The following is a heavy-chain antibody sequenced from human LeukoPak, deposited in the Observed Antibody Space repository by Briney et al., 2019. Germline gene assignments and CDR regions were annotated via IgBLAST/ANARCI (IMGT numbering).Heavy chain of an antibody. V-gene: IGHV3-23*01. CDR2: ISGSGGST. J-gene: IGHJ5*02. Sequence: GGSLRLSRAASGFTFSSYAMSWVRQAPGKGLEWVSAISGSGGSTYYADSVKGRFTISRDNSKNTLYLQMNSLRAEDTAVYYCAKSMVRENWFDPWGQGTLVTVSS. CDR3: AKSMVRENWFDP. D-gene: IGHD3-10*01. CDR1: GFTFSSYA.